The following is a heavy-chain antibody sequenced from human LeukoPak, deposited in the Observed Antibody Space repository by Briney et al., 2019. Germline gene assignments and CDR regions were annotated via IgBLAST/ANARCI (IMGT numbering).Heavy chain of an antibody. J-gene: IGHJ4*02. Sequence: SETLSLTCAVYGGSFSGYYWSWIRQPPGKGLEWIGSIYYSGSTYYNPSLKSRVTISVDTSKNQFSLKLSSVTAADTAVYSCARGRIAAHPYFDYWGQGTLVTVSS. CDR2: IYYSGST. CDR1: GGSFSGYY. CDR3: ARGRIAAHPYFDY. D-gene: IGHD6-6*01. V-gene: IGHV4-34*11.